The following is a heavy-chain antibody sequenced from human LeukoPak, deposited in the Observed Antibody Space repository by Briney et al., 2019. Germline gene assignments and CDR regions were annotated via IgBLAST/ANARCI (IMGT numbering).Heavy chain of an antibody. J-gene: IGHJ4*02. CDR1: GFTFSSYE. CDR2: ISSSGSTI. CDR3: ARPVYSSTTDY. D-gene: IGHD6-13*01. V-gene: IGHV3-48*03. Sequence: GGSLRLSCAASGFTFSSYEMNWVRQAPGKGLEWVSYISSSGSTIYYADSVKGRFTISRDNAKNSPYLQMNSLRAEDTAVYYCARPVYSSTTDYWGQGTLVTVSS.